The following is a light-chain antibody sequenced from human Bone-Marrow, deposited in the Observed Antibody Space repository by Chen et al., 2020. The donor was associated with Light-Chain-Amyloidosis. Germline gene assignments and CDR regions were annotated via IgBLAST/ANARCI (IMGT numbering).Light chain of an antibody. V-gene: IGLV2-14*01. J-gene: IGLJ1*01. CDR1: SSDVGGDNH. CDR2: EVT. Sequence: QSALTQPASVSGSPGQSITISCTGTSSDVGGDNHVSWYQQHPDKAPKLMIYEVTNRPSWVPERFAGSKSDNTDSLTISGLQTEDEADDFCSSYTITNTLVLGSGTRVTVL. CDR3: SSYTITNTLV.